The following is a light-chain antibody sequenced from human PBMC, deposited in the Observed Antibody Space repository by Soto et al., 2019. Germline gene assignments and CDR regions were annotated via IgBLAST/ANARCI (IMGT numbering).Light chain of an antibody. V-gene: IGKV1-5*03. J-gene: IGKJ1*01. CDR1: QRISKW. CDR2: QAS. Sequence: DIQMTQSPSTLSASVGDRVTITCRASQRISKWLAWYQQKPGKAPNVLIYQASSLQSGVPSRFSGSGSGTEFTLTISSLQPDDFATYYCLQDFNYPWTFGQGTKVDIK. CDR3: LQDFNYPWT.